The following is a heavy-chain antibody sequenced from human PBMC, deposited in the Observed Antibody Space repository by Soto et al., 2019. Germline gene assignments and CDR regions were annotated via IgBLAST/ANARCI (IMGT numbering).Heavy chain of an antibody. CDR1: GFTFTSSA. Sequence: SVKVSCKASGFTFTSSAVQWVRQARGKRLEWIGWIVVGSGNTNYAQKFQERVTITRDMSTSTAYMELSSLRSEDTAVYYCAADRGRSYYDLAYWGQGTLVTVSS. CDR2: IVVGSGNT. CDR3: AADRGRSYYDLAY. D-gene: IGHD3-22*01. V-gene: IGHV1-58*01. J-gene: IGHJ4*02.